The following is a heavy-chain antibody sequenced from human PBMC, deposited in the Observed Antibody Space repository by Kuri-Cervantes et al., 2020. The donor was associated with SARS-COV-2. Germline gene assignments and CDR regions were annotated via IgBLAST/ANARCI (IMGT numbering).Heavy chain of an antibody. CDR3: AKTDVGWGANFDY. CDR1: GFTFSSYA. CDR2: ISYDGSNK. V-gene: IGHV3-30-3*02. D-gene: IGHD1-26*01. J-gene: IGHJ4*02. Sequence: GGSLRLSCAASGFTFSSYAMHWVRQAPGKGLEWVAVISYDGSNKYYADSVKGRFTISRDNSKNTLYLQMNSLRAEDTAVYYCAKTDVGWGANFDYWGQGTLVTVSS.